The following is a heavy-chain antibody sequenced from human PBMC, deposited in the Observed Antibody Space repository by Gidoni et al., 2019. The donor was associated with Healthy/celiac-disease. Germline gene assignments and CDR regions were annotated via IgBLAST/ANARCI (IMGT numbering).Heavy chain of an antibody. V-gene: IGHV3-9*01. D-gene: IGHD6-13*01. CDR3: AKGLPGIAAAGGYYYYYGMDV. Sequence: EVQLVESGGGLVQPGRSLRLSCAASGFTFDDYAMHWARQAPGKGLEWVSGISWNSGSIGYADSVKGRFTISRDNAKNSLYLQMNSLRAEDTALYYCAKGLPGIAAAGGYYYYYGMDVWGQGTTVTVSS. CDR2: ISWNSGSI. J-gene: IGHJ6*02. CDR1: GFTFDDYA.